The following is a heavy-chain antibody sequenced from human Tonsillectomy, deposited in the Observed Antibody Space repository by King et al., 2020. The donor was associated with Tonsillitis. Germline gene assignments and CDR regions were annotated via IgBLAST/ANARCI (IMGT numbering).Heavy chain of an antibody. V-gene: IGHV3-13*01. J-gene: IGHJ3*02. CDR2: IGTAGDT. Sequence: VQLVESGGGLVQPGGSLRLSCAASGFTFSSYDMHWVRQATGKGLEWGSAIGTAGDTYYPGSVKGRFTISRENAKNSLDLQMKSLRAGDTGVYYCARNSGTDDAFDIWGQGTMVTVSS. CDR3: ARNSGTDDAFDI. D-gene: IGHD3/OR15-3a*01. CDR1: GFTFSSYD.